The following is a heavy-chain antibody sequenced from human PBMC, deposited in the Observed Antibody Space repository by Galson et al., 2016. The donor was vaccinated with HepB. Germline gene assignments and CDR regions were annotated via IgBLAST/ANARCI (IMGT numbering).Heavy chain of an antibody. V-gene: IGHV3-33*01. CDR3: ARGMGGTFDY. Sequence: SLRLSCAASGFTFSTSGMNWVRQAPGKGLEWVALIWFDGSNKYYADSVKGRFTISRDNSKNTLYLQMNSLRAEDTAVYYCARGMGGTFDYWGQGTLVSVSS. CDR1: GFTFSTSG. D-gene: IGHD1-7*01. CDR2: IWFDGSNK. J-gene: IGHJ4*02.